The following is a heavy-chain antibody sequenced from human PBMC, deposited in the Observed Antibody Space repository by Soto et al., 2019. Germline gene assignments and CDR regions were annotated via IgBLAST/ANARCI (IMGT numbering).Heavy chain of an antibody. V-gene: IGHV4-59*08. CDR1: GGSISSYY. D-gene: IGHD3-9*01. CDR3: ARGQFNILTGYYIDY. CDR2: IYYSGST. J-gene: IGHJ4*02. Sequence: PSETLSLTCTVSGGSISSYYWIWIRQPPGKGLEWIGYIYYSGSTNYNPSLKSRVTISVDTSKNQFSLKLSSVTAADTAVYYCARGQFNILTGYYIDYWGQGTLVTVSS.